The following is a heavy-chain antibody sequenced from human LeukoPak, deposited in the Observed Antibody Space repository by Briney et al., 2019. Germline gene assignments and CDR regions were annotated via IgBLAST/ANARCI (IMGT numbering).Heavy chain of an antibody. CDR2: IYYSGST. D-gene: IGHD2-15*01. CDR1: GGSISSSSYY. V-gene: IGHV4-39*07. J-gene: IGHJ6*03. Sequence: SETLSLTCTVSGGSISSSSYYWGWIRQPPGKGLEWIGSIYYSGSTYYNPSLKSRVTISVDTSKNQFSLKLSSVTAADTAVYYCARVVAPIDYYYYYYMDVWGKGTTVTVS. CDR3: ARVVAPIDYYYYYYMDV.